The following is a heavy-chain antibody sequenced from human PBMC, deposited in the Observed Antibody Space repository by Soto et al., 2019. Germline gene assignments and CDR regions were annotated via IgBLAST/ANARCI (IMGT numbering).Heavy chain of an antibody. J-gene: IGHJ6*03. D-gene: IGHD2-15*01. CDR1: GGSISSYY. CDR3: ARLGYCSGGSCPHGGYYYYYMDV. CDR2: IYYSGST. V-gene: IGHV4-59*01. Sequence: SETLSLTCTVSGGSISSYYWSWIRQPPGKGLEWIGYIYYSGSTNYNPSLKSRVTISVDTSKNQFSLKLSSVAAADTAVYYCARLGYCSGGSCPHGGYYYYYMDVWGKGTTVTVSS.